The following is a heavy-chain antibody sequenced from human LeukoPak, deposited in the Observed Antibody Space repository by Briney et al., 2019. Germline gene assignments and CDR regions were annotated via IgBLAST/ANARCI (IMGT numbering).Heavy chain of an antibody. D-gene: IGHD1-7*01. CDR3: ARSGYWNYGVDY. J-gene: IGHJ4*02. Sequence: SETLSLTCTVSGGSISSYYWSWIRQPPGKGLEWIGYIYYSGSTNYNPSLKSRVTISVDTSKNQFSLKLSSVTAADTAVYYCARSGYWNYGVDYWGQGTLVTVSS. CDR2: IYYSGST. V-gene: IGHV4-59*12. CDR1: GGSISSYY.